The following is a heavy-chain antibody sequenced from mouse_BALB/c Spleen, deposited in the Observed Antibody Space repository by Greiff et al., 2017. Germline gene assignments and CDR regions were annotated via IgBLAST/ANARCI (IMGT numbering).Heavy chain of an antibody. V-gene: IGHV1S29*02. CDR1: GYTFTDYN. CDR3: ARERSYVNYGLWYFDV. Sequence: VQLQQSGPELVKPGASVKISCKASGYTFTDYNMHWVKQSHGKSLEWIGYISCYNGATSYNQKFKGKATFTVDTSSSSAYMQLSSLTSEDSAVYFCARERSYVNYGLWYFDVWGAGTTVTVSS. J-gene: IGHJ1*01. CDR2: ISCYNGAT. D-gene: IGHD2-1*01.